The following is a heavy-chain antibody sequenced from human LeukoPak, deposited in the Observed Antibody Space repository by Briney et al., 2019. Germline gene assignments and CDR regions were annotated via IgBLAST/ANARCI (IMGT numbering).Heavy chain of an antibody. J-gene: IGHJ4*02. Sequence: GESLKISCQGSGYSFISFWIGWVRQMPGKGLEWMGIIYPGDSDTRYSPSFQGQVTISADKSISTAYLQWSSLKASDTAMYYCARHSRYDFWSGYYGGVDYWGQGTLVTVSS. CDR2: IYPGDSDT. CDR3: ARHSRYDFWSGYYGGVDY. V-gene: IGHV5-51*01. D-gene: IGHD3-3*01. CDR1: GYSFISFW.